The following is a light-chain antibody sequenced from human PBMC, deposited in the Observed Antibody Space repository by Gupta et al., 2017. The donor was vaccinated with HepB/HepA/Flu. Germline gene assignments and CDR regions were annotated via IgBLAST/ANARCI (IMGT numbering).Light chain of an antibody. CDR2: EVN. CDR3: CSYAGTGTYYV. Sequence: QSALTQPASVSGSPRQSITISCTGTSSDVGSYNLVSWYQHHPGKAPKLIIYEVNKRPSGVSNRFSGSKSGTTASLTIAGLQAEDEADYFCCSYAGTGTYYVFGSGTEVTVL. J-gene: IGLJ1*01. V-gene: IGLV2-23*02. CDR1: SSDVGSYNL.